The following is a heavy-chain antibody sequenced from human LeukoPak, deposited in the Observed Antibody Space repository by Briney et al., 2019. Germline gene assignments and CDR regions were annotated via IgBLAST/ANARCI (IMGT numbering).Heavy chain of an antibody. D-gene: IGHD2-15*01. J-gene: IGHJ4*02. CDR2: ISSSGSTI. V-gene: IGHV3-48*03. Sequence: GGSLRLSCAASGFTFSSYEMNWVRQAPGKGLEWVSYISSSGSTIYYADSVKGRFTISRDNSKNTLYLQMNSLRAEDTAVYYCAKDEGYCSGGSCYGFDYWGQGTLVTVSS. CDR3: AKDEGYCSGGSCYGFDY. CDR1: GFTFSSYE.